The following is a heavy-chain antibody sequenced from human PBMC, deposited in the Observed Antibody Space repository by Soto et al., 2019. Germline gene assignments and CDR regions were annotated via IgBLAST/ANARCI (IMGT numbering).Heavy chain of an antibody. V-gene: IGHV4-59*11. CDR1: GASITNHC. Sequence: QVQLQESGPRLVKPSETLSLTCTISGASITNHCCQWFRQPPGKGLEWIGYIHTTGGTNYNPSLKSPVTIAQDTSKNQCFLKVTSVTVAATAVYYCPTGGGWLTDYWGQGTLVTVSS. D-gene: IGHD6-19*01. CDR3: PTGGGWLTDY. J-gene: IGHJ4*02. CDR2: IHTTGGT.